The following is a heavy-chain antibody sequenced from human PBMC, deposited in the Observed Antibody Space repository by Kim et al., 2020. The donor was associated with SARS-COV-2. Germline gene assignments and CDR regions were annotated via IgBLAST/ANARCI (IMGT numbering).Heavy chain of an antibody. V-gene: IGHV1-3*01. CDR3: ARDPPLFAYSSSWYYYYYGMDV. D-gene: IGHD6-13*01. CDR1: GYTFTSYA. CDR2: INAGNGNT. J-gene: IGHJ6*02. Sequence: ASVKVSCKASGYTFTSYAMHWVRQAPVQRLEWMGWINAGNGNTKYSQKFQGRVTITRDTSASTAYMELSSLRSEDTAVYYCARDPPLFAYSSSWYYYYYGMDVWGQGTTVTVSS.